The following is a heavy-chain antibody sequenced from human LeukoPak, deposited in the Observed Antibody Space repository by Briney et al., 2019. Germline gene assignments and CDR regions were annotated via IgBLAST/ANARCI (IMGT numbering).Heavy chain of an antibody. Sequence: GGSLRLSCAASGFTFSSHWMHWVRQAPGKGLVWVSRINSDGSSTSYADSVKGRFTISRDNAKNTLYLQMNSLRAEDTAVYYCARDGGYDDAFDIWGQGTMVTVSS. CDR1: GFTFSSHW. V-gene: IGHV3-74*01. CDR2: INSDGSST. CDR3: ARDGGYDDAFDI. D-gene: IGHD5-12*01. J-gene: IGHJ3*02.